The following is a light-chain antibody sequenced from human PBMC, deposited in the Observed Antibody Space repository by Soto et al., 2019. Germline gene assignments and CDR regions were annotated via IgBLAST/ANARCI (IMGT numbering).Light chain of an antibody. Sequence: EIVLTQSPCTLSLSPGERATLSCRASQSVSSNYLAWYQQKSGQAPRLLIYGASSRATGIPDRFSGSGSGTDFTLTISRLEPEDFAVYYCQQYGGSPRTFGQGTKVDIK. CDR3: QQYGGSPRT. CDR2: GAS. J-gene: IGKJ1*01. V-gene: IGKV3-20*01. CDR1: QSVSSNY.